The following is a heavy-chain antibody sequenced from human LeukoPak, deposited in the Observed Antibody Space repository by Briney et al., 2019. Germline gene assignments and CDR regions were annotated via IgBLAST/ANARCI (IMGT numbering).Heavy chain of an antibody. CDR1: GFTFSNYA. D-gene: IGHD6-13*01. Sequence: GGSLRLSCAASGFTFSNYAMSWVRQAPGKGLEWVSLISGGGGTTYYADSVKGRFTISRDNSKNKLYLQMNSLRAEDTAVYYCARFRGYSRSWLDYWGQGTLVTVSS. V-gene: IGHV3-23*01. CDR3: ARFRGYSRSWLDY. CDR2: ISGGGGTT. J-gene: IGHJ4*02.